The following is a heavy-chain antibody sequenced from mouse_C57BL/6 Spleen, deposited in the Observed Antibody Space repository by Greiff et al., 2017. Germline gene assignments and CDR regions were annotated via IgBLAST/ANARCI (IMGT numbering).Heavy chain of an antibody. D-gene: IGHD2-4*01. V-gene: IGHV1-64*01. CDR1: GYTFTRYW. CDR2: IHPNSGST. Sequence: VQLQQPGAELVKPGASVKLSCKASGYTFTRYWMHWVKQRPGQGLEWIGMIHPNSGSTNYNEKFKSKATLTVDKSSSTAYMQLISLTSEDSAVYYCACSLYDYDYAMDYWGQGTSVTVSS. CDR3: ACSLYDYDYAMDY. J-gene: IGHJ4*01.